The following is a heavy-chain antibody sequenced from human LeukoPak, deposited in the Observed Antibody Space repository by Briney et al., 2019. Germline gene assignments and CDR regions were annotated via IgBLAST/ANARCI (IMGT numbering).Heavy chain of an antibody. Sequence: GGSLRLSCAASGFTFSSYSMNWVRQAPGKGLEWVSYISSSSSTIYYADSVKGRFTISRDNAKNSLYLQMNSLRAEDTAVYYCATPPTVTRNYWGQGTLVTVSS. V-gene: IGHV3-48*01. CDR1: GFTFSSYS. CDR3: ATPPTVTRNY. J-gene: IGHJ4*02. CDR2: ISSSSSTI. D-gene: IGHD4-17*01.